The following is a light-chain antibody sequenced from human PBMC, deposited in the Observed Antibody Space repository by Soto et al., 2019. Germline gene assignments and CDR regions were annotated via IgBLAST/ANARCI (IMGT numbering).Light chain of an antibody. CDR1: QSVSSSY. CDR3: QQYGSSFL. CDR2: GAS. Sequence: EIVLTQSPGTLSLSPGERATLSCRASQSVSSSYLVWYQQKPGQAPRLLIYGASSRATGIPDRFSGSGSGTDFTLTISRLEPEDFAVYYCQQYGSSFLFGQGTKLEIK. J-gene: IGKJ2*01. V-gene: IGKV3-20*01.